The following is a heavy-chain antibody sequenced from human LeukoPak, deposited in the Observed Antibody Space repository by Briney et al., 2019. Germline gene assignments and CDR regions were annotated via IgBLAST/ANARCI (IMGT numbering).Heavy chain of an antibody. V-gene: IGHV1-69*02. Sequence: ASVKVSCKASGYTFTGYYMHWVRQAPGQGLEWMGRIIPILGIANYAQKFQGRVTITADKSTSTAYMELSSLRSEDTAVDYCAGPGIAAAVGRVHPWGQGTPAAVS. J-gene: IGHJ5*02. CDR3: AGPGIAAAVGRVHP. CDR2: IIPILGIA. CDR1: GYTFTGYY. D-gene: IGHD6-13*01.